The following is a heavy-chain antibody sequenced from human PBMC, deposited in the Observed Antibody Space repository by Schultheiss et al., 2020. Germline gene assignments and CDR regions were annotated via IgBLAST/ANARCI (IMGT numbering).Heavy chain of an antibody. CDR2: ISYDGSNK. J-gene: IGHJ4*02. CDR3: AKEAVAGTLDY. D-gene: IGHD6-19*01. Sequence: GGSLRLSCAASGFTFSSYGMHWVRQAPGKGLEWVAVISYDGSNKYYADSVKGRFTISRDNYKNTLYLQMNSLRAEDTAVYYCAKEAVAGTLDYWGQGTLVTVSS. V-gene: IGHV3-30*18. CDR1: GFTFSSYG.